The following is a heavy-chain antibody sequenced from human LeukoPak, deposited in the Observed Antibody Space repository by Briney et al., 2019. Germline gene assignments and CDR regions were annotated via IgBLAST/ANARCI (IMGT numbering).Heavy chain of an antibody. CDR1: GGTFSSYT. J-gene: IGHJ6*03. Sequence: SVKVSCKASGGTFSSYTISWVRQAPGQGLEWMGRIIPILGIANYAQKFQGRVTITADRSTSTAYMELSSLRSEDTAVYYCASKERPAAMQDYSMYYYYYCMDVWGKGTTVTVSS. CDR3: ASKERPAAMQDYSMYYYYYCMDV. CDR2: IIPILGIA. V-gene: IGHV1-69*02. D-gene: IGHD2-2*01.